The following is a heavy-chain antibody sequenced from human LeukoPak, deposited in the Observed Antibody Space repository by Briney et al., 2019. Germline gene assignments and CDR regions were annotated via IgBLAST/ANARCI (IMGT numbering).Heavy chain of an antibody. CDR3: ARHDIYDSSYNWFDP. Sequence: SSETLSLTCTVSGGSISSSSYYWGWIRQPPGKGLGWIGSIYYSGSTYYNPSLKSRVTISVDTSKNQFSLKLSSVTAADTAVYYCARHDIYDSSYNWFDPWGQGTLVTVSS. J-gene: IGHJ5*02. CDR1: GGSISSSSYY. CDR2: IYYSGST. V-gene: IGHV4-39*01. D-gene: IGHD3-22*01.